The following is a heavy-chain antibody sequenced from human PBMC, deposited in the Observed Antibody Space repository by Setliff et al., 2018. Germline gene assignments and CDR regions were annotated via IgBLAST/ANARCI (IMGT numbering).Heavy chain of an antibody. D-gene: IGHD5-12*01. V-gene: IGHV4-38-2*01. CDR1: GFSITNGYY. J-gene: IGHJ4*02. CDR3: ARVGGLLVATMPFDY. Sequence: PSETLSLPCALSGFSITNGYYWGWIRQPPGKQLEWIGNIFQSGITFYNPSLKSRVTISLDPSQNQFSLKLRSVTAADTAAYFCARVGGLLVATMPFDYWGPGTLVAVSS. CDR2: IFQSGIT.